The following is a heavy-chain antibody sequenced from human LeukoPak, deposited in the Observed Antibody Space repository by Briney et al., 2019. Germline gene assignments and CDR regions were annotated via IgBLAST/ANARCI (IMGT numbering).Heavy chain of an antibody. Sequence: GGSLRLSSAASGFTFRSNSMSWVRQAPGKGLEWVSAITGTGENTYYADFVKGRFTISRDNSNNTLYLQMNSLRAEDTAVYYCAKIGGYFDYWGQGTLVTVSS. CDR3: AKIGGYFDY. J-gene: IGHJ4*02. V-gene: IGHV3-23*01. CDR2: ITGTGENT. D-gene: IGHD3-10*01. CDR1: GFTFRSNS.